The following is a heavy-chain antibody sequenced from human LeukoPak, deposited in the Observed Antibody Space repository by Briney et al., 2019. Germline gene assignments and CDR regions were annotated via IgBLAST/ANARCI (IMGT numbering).Heavy chain of an antibody. CDR2: VNLQGST. CDR3: ARGPYYYGSGSYYNGYGMDV. D-gene: IGHD3-10*01. J-gene: IGHJ6*02. CDR1: GGSITSTNY. V-gene: IGHV4-4*02. Sequence: SGTLSLTCGVSGGSITSTNYWTCVRQPPGKGLEWIGEVNLQGSTNYNPSLMGRVAISVDMSENHISLQLTSVTAADTAVYYCARGPYYYGSGSYYNGYGMDVWGQGTTVTVSS.